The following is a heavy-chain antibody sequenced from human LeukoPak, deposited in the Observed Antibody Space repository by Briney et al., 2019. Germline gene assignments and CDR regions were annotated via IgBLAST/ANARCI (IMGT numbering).Heavy chain of an antibody. CDR3: ARVLNGYNDY. CDR2: ISYDGSNK. V-gene: IGHV3-30-3*01. D-gene: IGHD5-24*01. Sequence: GGSLRLSCAASGFTFSSYAMHWVRQAPGKGLEWVAVISYDGSNKYYADSVKGRFTISRDNSENTLYLQMNSLRAEDTAVYYCARVLNGYNDYWGQGTLVTVSS. J-gene: IGHJ4*02. CDR1: GFTFSSYA.